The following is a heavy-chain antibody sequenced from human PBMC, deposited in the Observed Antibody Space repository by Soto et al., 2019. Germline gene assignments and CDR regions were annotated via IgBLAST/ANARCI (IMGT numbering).Heavy chain of an antibody. V-gene: IGHV4-4*02. D-gene: IGHD2-21*02. CDR3: ARGGDWQVDY. Sequence: QVQLQESGPGLVKPSGTLSLTCAVSGDSISSDKWWSWVRQPPGKGLEWIGEIHHSGRTNYNPSLKSRVTILVEKSKNQVAMELSSRTAADTAVYYCARGGDWQVDYWGQGTLVTVSS. CDR1: GDSISSDKW. J-gene: IGHJ4*02. CDR2: IHHSGRT.